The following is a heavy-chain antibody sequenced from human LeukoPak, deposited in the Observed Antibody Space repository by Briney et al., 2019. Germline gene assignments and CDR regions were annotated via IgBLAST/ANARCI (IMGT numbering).Heavy chain of an antibody. Sequence: ETLSLTCAVSGGSISSGGYSWSWVRQAPGKGLEWVSAISGSGGSTYYADSVKGRFTISRDNSKNTLYLQMNSLRAEDTAVYYCANEPTAMVQPRLDYWGQGTLVTVSS. V-gene: IGHV3-23*01. CDR2: ISGSGGST. D-gene: IGHD5-18*01. J-gene: IGHJ4*02. CDR1: GGSISSGGYS. CDR3: ANEPTAMVQPRLDY.